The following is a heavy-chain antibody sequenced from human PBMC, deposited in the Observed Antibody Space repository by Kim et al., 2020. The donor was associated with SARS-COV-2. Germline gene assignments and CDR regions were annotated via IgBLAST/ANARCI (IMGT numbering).Heavy chain of an antibody. D-gene: IGHD3-10*01. V-gene: IGHV4-59*01. J-gene: IGHJ4*02. CDR1: GGPISSYF. CDR3: ARAVDSSGTYSIDS. CDR2: IDYSGSS. Sequence: SETLSLTCIVSGGPISSYFWSWIRQPPGKGLEWIGYIDYSGSSDHNPSLKSRVTISVDTSKNQFSLKLTSVTAADTAVYYCARAVDSSGTYSIDSWGQGT.